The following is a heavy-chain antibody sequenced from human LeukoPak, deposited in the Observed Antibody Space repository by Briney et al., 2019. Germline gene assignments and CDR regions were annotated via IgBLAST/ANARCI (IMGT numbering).Heavy chain of an antibody. CDR3: ARDGYYGSGTDYYYYYMDV. CDR2: IKQDGSEK. CDR1: GFTFSSYW. J-gene: IGHJ6*03. D-gene: IGHD3-10*01. V-gene: IGHV3-7*01. Sequence: HAGGSLRLSCAASGFTFSSYWMSWVRQAPGKGLEWVANIKQDGSEKYYVDSVKGRFTISRDNAKNSLYLQMNSLRAEDTAVYYCARDGYYGSGTDYYYYYMDVWGKGTTVTISS.